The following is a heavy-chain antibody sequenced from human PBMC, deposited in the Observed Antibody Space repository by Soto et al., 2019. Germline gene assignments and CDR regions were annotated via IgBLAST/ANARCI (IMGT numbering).Heavy chain of an antibody. J-gene: IGHJ3*02. D-gene: IGHD2-15*01. CDR3: ARAYSDAFDI. V-gene: IGHV3-11*01. CDR2: ISSSGTGI. Sequence: QVQLVESGGGLVKPGGSLRLSCAASRFTFSDYSMIWIRQAPGKGLEWVAYISSSGTGIYYPDSVKGRFTISRDNAKNSLYLQMSSLRAEDTAVYYCARAYSDAFDIWGQGTMVTVSS. CDR1: RFTFSDYS.